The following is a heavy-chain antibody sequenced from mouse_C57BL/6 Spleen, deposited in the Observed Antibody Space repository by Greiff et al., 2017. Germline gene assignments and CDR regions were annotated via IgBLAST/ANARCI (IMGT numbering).Heavy chain of an antibody. CDR3: ARRGLLRSSSGYHFGC. Sequence: VQLQQSGAELVKPGASVKLSCTASGFNIQDYYMHWVQQRTDQGLEWIGRIDPEDGETKYAPNFQGKLTITADPSSNTAYLQLSSLASEDTAVYYCARRGLLRSSSGYHFGCWGQRTTLPVAS. J-gene: IGHJ2*01. CDR1: GFNIQDYY. CDR2: IDPEDGET. D-gene: IGHD3-2*02. V-gene: IGHV14-2*01.